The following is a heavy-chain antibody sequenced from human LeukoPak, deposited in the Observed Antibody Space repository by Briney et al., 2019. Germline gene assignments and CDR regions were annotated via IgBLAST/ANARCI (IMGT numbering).Heavy chain of an antibody. J-gene: IGHJ4*02. Sequence: SETLSLTCAVSGGTINNPTFYWGWLRQPAGKGREWIGRIYMSGSTNDNPSLKRRLAISVHTSQHHFSLKLSSVTAADTAVYYCVGIVITEPSLEYWGQGTLVSVSS. CDR1: GGTINNPTFY. V-gene: IGHV4-61*02. CDR3: VGIVITEPSLEY. D-gene: IGHD3-22*01. CDR2: IYMSGST.